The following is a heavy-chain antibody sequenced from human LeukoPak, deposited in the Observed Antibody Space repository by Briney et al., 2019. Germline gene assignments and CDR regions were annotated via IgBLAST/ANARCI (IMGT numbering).Heavy chain of an antibody. CDR1: GFTFSNAW. CDR3: TTAPFYYGLGIRMGDMDG. J-gene: IGHJ6*02. D-gene: IGHD3-10*01. V-gene: IGHV3-15*01. Sequence: GGSLRLSCVASGFTFSNAWMTWVRQAPGKGPEWVGHIKSKTDGGTTDYAAPVKGRFTISRDDLKKMLYLQMNSLKTEDTAMYYCTTAPFYYGLGIRMGDMDGWGQGNTVTVFS. CDR2: IKSKTDGGTT.